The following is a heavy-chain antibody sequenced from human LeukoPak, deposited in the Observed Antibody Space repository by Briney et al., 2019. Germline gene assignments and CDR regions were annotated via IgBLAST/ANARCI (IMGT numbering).Heavy chain of an antibody. CDR2: ITSRSSST. CDR1: GFTVSSNY. V-gene: IGHV3-48*01. D-gene: IGHD3-22*01. CDR3: ARGNYYDSDVYYYKLDY. J-gene: IGHJ4*02. Sequence: GGSLRLSCAASGFTVSSNYMNWVRQAPGKGLEWVSYITSRSSSTYYADSVRGRFTISRDNAKNSLYLQMNSLRVEDTAVYYCARGNYYDSDVYYYKLDYWGQGTLVTVSS.